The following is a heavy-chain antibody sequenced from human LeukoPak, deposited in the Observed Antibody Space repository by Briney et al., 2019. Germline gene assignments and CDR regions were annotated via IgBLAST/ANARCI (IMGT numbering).Heavy chain of an antibody. D-gene: IGHD3-22*01. J-gene: IGHJ4*02. CDR2: IYPGDSDT. Sequence: GESLKISCKGSGYSFTSYWIGWVRQMPGKGLEWMGIIYPGDSDTRYSPSFQGQVTISADESISTAYLQWSSLKASDTAMYYCARGEWYYDSSGYYYGDYWGQGTLVTVSS. CDR1: GYSFTSYW. CDR3: ARGEWYYDSSGYYYGDY. V-gene: IGHV5-51*01.